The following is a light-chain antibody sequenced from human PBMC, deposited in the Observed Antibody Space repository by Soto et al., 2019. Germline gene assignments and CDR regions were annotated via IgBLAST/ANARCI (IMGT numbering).Light chain of an antibody. CDR2: KAS. V-gene: IGKV1-5*03. CDR1: QRISYW. CDR3: QQYVTYWT. J-gene: IGKJ1*01. Sequence: DIQMTQSPSTLSAYVGDRGTITCRASQRISYWLAWYQQKPGKAPKLLIYKASILEDGVPSRFSGSGSATEFSLTISSLQPDDFETYYCQQYVTYWTFGQGTKVELK.